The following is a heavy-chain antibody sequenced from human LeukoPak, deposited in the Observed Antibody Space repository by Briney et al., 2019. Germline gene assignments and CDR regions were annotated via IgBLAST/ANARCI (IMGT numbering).Heavy chain of an antibody. CDR3: AREDPYTGSYPFDY. Sequence: PGGPLSLSCAASGFTFSSYRRHWVRQAPGKGLEWLAFIRYDGSNKYYADSVKGRFTISRDSSKNTLYLQMNSLRAEDTAVYYCAREDPYTGSYPFDYWGQGTLVTVSS. D-gene: IGHD1-26*01. J-gene: IGHJ4*02. CDR2: IRYDGSNK. V-gene: IGHV3-30*02. CDR1: GFTFSSYR.